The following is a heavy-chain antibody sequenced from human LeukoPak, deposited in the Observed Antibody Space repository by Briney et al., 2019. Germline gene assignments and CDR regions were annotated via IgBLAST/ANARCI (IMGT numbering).Heavy chain of an antibody. CDR3: ARASNTAMVTY. CDR2: INHSGST. Sequence: SETLSLTCAVYGGSFSGYCWSWIRQPPGKGLEWIGEINHSGSTNYNPSLKSRVTISVDTSKNQFSPKLSSVTAADTAVYYCARASNTAMVTYWGQGTLVTVSS. D-gene: IGHD5-18*01. V-gene: IGHV4-34*01. J-gene: IGHJ4*02. CDR1: GGSFSGYC.